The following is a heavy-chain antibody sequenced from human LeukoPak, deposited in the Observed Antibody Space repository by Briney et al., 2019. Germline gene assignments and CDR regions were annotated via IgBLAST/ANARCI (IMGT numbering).Heavy chain of an antibody. J-gene: IGHJ4*02. D-gene: IGHD6-19*01. CDR2: INPNSGGT. Sequence: ASVKVPCKASGYTFTGYYMHWVRQAPGQGLEWMGWINPNSGGTNYAQKFQGRVTMTRDTSISTAYMELSRLRSDDTAVYYCARDQGEQWLVPYFDYWGQGTLVTVSS. CDR1: GYTFTGYY. CDR3: ARDQGEQWLVPYFDY. V-gene: IGHV1-2*02.